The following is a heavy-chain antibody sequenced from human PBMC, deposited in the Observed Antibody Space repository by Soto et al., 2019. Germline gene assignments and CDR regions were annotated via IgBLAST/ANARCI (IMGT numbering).Heavy chain of an antibody. CDR2: INHSGST. CDR1: GGSFSGYY. J-gene: IGHJ6*03. CDR3: ARVGRGRIAAAGPDYYYYMDV. D-gene: IGHD6-13*01. V-gene: IGHV4-34*01. Sequence: SETLSLTCAVYGGSFSGYYWSWIRQPPGKGLEWIGEINHSGSTNYNPSLKSRVTISVDTSKNQFSLKLSSVTAADTAVYYCARVGRGRIAAAGPDYYYYMDVWGKGTTVT.